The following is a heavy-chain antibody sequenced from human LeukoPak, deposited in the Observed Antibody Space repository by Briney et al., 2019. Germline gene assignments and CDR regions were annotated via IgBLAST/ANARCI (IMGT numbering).Heavy chain of an antibody. Sequence: SETLSLTCTVSGGSISITTYYWGWIRQPPGKGLEWIGTIYFSGSTCYNPSLKRRVTISVDTSENQFSLTMSSVTAADTAVYYCANLGYYNYGMDVWGQGTTVTVSS. CDR1: GGSISITTYY. J-gene: IGHJ6*02. CDR2: IYFSGST. V-gene: IGHV4-39*01. CDR3: ANLGYYNYGMDV.